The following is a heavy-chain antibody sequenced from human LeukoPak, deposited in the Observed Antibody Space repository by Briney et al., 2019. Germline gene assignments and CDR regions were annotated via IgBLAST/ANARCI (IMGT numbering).Heavy chain of an antibody. CDR2: IYYNENT. Sequence: SETLSLTCNVSGGSIGGHTFYWDWIRQPPGKGLEWIATIYYNENTFYNPSLKSRVAISIDMSKSQFSLHLSSVTAADTAIYYCARLTALAGHRGAFDIWGPGTMVTVSS. J-gene: IGHJ3*02. CDR3: ARLTALAGHRGAFDI. V-gene: IGHV4-39*01. D-gene: IGHD6-19*01. CDR1: GGSIGGHTFY.